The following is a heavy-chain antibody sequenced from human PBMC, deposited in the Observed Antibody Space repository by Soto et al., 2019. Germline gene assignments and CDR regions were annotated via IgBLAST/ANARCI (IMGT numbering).Heavy chain of an antibody. CDR2: IYYSGST. V-gene: IGHV4-59*01. Sequence: PSETLSLTCTVSGGSISSYYWSWIRQPPGKGLEWIGYIYYSGSTNYNPSLKSRVTISVDTSKNQFSLKLSSVTAADTAVYYCATSSVYSYGPNDYYFDYWGQGTLVTVSS. J-gene: IGHJ4*02. D-gene: IGHD5-18*01. CDR1: GGSISSYY. CDR3: ATSSVYSYGPNDYYFDY.